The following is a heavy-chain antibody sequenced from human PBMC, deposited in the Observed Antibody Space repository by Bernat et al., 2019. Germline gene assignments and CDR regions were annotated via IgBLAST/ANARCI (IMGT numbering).Heavy chain of an antibody. CDR2: TYYRSKWYN. V-gene: IGHV6-1*01. Sequence: QVQLQQSCPGLVKPSQTLSLTCSISGDSVSSNSAAWNWIRQSPSRGLEWLGRTYYRSKWYNDYAVSVRSRITTNPDTSKNQCSMQVNSVTPEDTAVYYCARHYGDYAYGLDVWGQGTTVTVSS. J-gene: IGHJ6*02. D-gene: IGHD4-17*01. CDR1: GDSVSSNSAA. CDR3: ARHYGDYAYGLDV.